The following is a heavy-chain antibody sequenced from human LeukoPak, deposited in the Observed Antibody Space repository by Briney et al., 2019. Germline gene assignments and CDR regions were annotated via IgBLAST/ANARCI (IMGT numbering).Heavy chain of an antibody. CDR3: GLGPSYGCFDY. CDR1: CGSISSYY. J-gene: IGHJ4*02. D-gene: IGHD5-18*01. V-gene: IGHV4-59*01. Sequence: SETLSLTRTVSCGSISSYYWSWIRQPPGKGLEWIGYIHYSGSTNYNPSLKSRVTISVDTSKNQFSLNLSSVTAADTAVYYCGLGPSYGCFDYWGQGTLVTVSS. CDR2: IHYSGST.